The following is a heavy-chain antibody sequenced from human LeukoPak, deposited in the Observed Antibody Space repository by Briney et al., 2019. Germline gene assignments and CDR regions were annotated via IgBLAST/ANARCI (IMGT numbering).Heavy chain of an antibody. J-gene: IGHJ6*03. CDR3: ARGAVATIYYYYYYYYMDV. D-gene: IGHD5-12*01. CDR2: INHSGST. Sequence: SETLSLTCAVYGGSFSGYYWSWIRQPPGKGLEWIVEINHSGSTNYNPSLKSRVTISVDTSKNQFSLKLSSVTAADTAVYYCARGAVATIYYYYYYYYMDVWGKGTTVTVSS. V-gene: IGHV4-34*01. CDR1: GGSFSGYY.